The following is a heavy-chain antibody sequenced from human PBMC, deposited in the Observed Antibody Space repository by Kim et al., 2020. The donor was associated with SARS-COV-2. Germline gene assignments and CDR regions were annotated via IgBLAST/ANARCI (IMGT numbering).Heavy chain of an antibody. J-gene: IGHJ3*02. D-gene: IGHD3-22*01. CDR3: ARAPGLDYYDSEPRAFDI. CDR2: ISSSGSTI. V-gene: IGHV3-48*03. Sequence: GGSLRLSCAASGFTFSSYEMNWVRQAPGKGLEWVSYISSSGSTIYYADSVKGRFTISRDNAKNSLYLQMNSLRAEDTAVYYCARAPGLDYYDSEPRAFDIWGQGTMVTVSS. CDR1: GFTFSSYE.